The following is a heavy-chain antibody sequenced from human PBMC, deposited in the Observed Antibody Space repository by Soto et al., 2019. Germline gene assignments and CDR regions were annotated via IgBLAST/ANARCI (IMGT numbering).Heavy chain of an antibody. CDR1: GYTFTSYG. Sequence: ASVKVSCKASGYTFTSYGISWVRQAPGQGLEWMGWISGYNGNVYYTQKFQGRVTMTTDTSTSTAYMELRNPRSDDTAVYYCARDADDSSGWYDYFDYWGQGTLVTVS. CDR3: ARDADDSSGWYDYFDY. D-gene: IGHD6-19*01. CDR2: ISGYNGNV. J-gene: IGHJ4*02. V-gene: IGHV1-18*01.